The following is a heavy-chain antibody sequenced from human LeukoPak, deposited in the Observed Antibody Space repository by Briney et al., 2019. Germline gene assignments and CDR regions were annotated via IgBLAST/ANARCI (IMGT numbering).Heavy chain of an antibody. CDR2: IYHSGST. D-gene: IGHD2-15*01. V-gene: IGHV4-38-2*02. Sequence: SETLSLTCTVSGYSISSGYYWGWIRQPPGKGLEWIATIYHSGSTYYNPSLKSRVTISVDTSKNQFSLKLSSVTAADTAVYYCAREYCSGGSCYPDAFDIWGQGTMVTVSS. CDR1: GYSISSGYY. J-gene: IGHJ3*02. CDR3: AREYCSGGSCYPDAFDI.